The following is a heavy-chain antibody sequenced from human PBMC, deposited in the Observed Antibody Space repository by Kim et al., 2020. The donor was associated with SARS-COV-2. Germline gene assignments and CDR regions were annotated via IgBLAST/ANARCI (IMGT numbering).Heavy chain of an antibody. CDR3: ASGKIVATPPASYYYFG. Sequence: SETLSLTCTVSGGSITSSSYYWGWIRQPPGKGLEWIGSIYYSGSTCYNPSLKSRVTISVDTSKNQFSLKLSSVTAADTAVDYCASGKIVATPPASYYYFG. CDR2: IYYSGST. V-gene: IGHV4-39*01. CDR1: GGSITSSSYY. D-gene: IGHD5-12*01. J-gene: IGHJ6*01.